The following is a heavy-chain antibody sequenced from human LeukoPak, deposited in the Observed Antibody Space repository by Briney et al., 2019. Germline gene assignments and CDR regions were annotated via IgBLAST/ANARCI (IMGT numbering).Heavy chain of an antibody. CDR2: INPNSGGT. CDR1: GYSFINYY. J-gene: IGHJ5*02. CDR3: ARDLTHRRDTPYNWFDP. V-gene: IGHV1-2*02. D-gene: IGHD3-16*02. Sequence: ASVKVSCKASGYSFINYYMHWVRQAPGQGLEWMGWINPNSGGTNYAQKFQGRVTMTRDTSISTAYMELSRLRSDDTAVYYCARDLTHRRDTPYNWFDPWGQGTLVTVSS.